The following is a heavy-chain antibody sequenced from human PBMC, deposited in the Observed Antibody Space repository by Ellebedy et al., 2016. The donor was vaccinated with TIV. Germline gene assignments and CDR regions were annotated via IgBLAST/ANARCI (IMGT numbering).Heavy chain of an antibody. V-gene: IGHV3-23*01. J-gene: IGHJ5*02. CDR2: ISANGAGA. CDR3: ARGDGSYRGWLKP. Sequence: GESLKISXGASGFTFSSYAMSWVRQAPGKGLQWVSGISANGAGAYYADSVKGQFSISRDNSRNTVFLQMNSLRAEDTAVYYCARGDGSYRGWLKPWGQGTLVTVSS. CDR1: GFTFSSYA. D-gene: IGHD3-10*01.